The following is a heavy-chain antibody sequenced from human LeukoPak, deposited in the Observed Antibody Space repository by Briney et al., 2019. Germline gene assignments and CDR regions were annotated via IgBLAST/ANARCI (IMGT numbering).Heavy chain of an antibody. CDR2: INPNSGGT. J-gene: IGHJ4*02. D-gene: IGHD6-13*01. V-gene: IGHV1-2*02. CDR1: GYTFTGYY. Sequence: LRASVKVSCKASGYTFTGYYMHWVRQAPGQGLEWMGWINPNSGGTNYAQKFQGRVTMTRDTSISTAYMELSRLRSDDTAVYYCARDERADRQLVPDDWGQGTLVTVSS. CDR3: ARDERADRQLVPDD.